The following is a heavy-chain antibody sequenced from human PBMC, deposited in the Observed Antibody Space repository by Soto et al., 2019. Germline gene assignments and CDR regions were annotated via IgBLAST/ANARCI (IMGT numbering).Heavy chain of an antibody. Sequence: SETLSLTCAVSGGSISSGGYSWSWIRQPPGKGLEWIGYIYHSGSTYYNPSLKSRVTISVDRSKNQFSLKLSSVTAADTAVYYCARRFSVDYFDYGGQGALVTVSS. J-gene: IGHJ4*02. CDR2: IYHSGST. V-gene: IGHV4-30-2*01. CDR3: ARRFSVDYFDY. CDR1: GGSISSGGYS.